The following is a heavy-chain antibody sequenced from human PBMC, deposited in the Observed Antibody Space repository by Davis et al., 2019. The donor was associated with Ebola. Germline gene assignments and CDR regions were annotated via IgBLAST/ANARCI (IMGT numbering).Heavy chain of an antibody. CDR1: GSLLSDHG. CDR3: TTRLRHHFDY. J-gene: IGHJ4*02. V-gene: IGHV3-30*03. Sequence: GESLKISCAVSGSLLSDHGMHWVRQAPGKGLEWVAVLSSDGTNNYADSVKGRFTISRDDSKNTVFLHMNSLRAEDTAIYYCTTRLRHHFDYWGQGTLVTVSS. D-gene: IGHD1-1*01. CDR2: LSSDGTNN.